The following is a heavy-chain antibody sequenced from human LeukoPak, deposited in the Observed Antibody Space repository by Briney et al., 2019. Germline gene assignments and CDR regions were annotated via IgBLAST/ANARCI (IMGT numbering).Heavy chain of an antibody. D-gene: IGHD2-21*02. V-gene: IGHV3-48*01. CDR1: GFTFSSYS. Sequence: GGSLRLSCAASGFTFSSYSMNWVRQAPGKGLEWVSYISSSSSTIYYADSVKGRFTISRDNSKNTLYLQMNSLRAEDTAVYYCAKDIVVVTAIPGYFQHWGQGTLVTVSS. CDR3: AKDIVVVTAIPGYFQH. CDR2: ISSSSSTI. J-gene: IGHJ1*01.